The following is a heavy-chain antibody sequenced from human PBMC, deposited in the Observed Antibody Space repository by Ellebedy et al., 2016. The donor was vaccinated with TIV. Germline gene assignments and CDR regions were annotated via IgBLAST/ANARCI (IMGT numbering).Heavy chain of an antibody. V-gene: IGHV4-59*01. D-gene: IGHD3-9*01. CDR2: IYYSGST. CDR1: GGSISSSY. CDR3: ARARVNYDILTGYLYYFDY. J-gene: IGHJ4*02. Sequence: MPGGSLRLSCTVSGGSISSSYWSWIRQPPGKGLEWIGYIYYSGSTNYNPSLKSRVTISVDTSKNQFSLKLSSVTAADTAVYYCARARVNYDILTGYLYYFDYWGQGTLVTVSS.